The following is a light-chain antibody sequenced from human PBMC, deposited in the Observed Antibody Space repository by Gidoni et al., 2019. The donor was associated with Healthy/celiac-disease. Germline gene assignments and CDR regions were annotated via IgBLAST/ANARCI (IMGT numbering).Light chain of an antibody. Sequence: IQMTQSPSSLSASVGDRVTITCRASQSISSYLNWYQQKPGKAPKLLIYAASSLQSGVPSRFSGSGSGTDFTLTISSLQPEDFATYYCQQSYSTPYTFXXXTKLEIK. CDR3: QQSYSTPYT. CDR2: AAS. J-gene: IGKJ2*01. V-gene: IGKV1-39*01. CDR1: QSISSY.